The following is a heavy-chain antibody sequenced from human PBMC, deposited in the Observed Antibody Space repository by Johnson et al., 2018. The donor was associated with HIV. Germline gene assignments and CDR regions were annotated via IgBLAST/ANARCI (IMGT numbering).Heavy chain of an antibody. CDR2: ISSSGNTI. CDR1: GFTFSDYY. V-gene: IGHV3-11*04. D-gene: IGHD6-13*01. Sequence: QVQLVESGGGLVQPGGSPRLSCAASGFTFSDYYMSWIRQGTGKGLEWVSYISSSGNTIYYADSVKGRFTISRDNAKNSLYLQMNSLRAEDTAVYYCAREHRRPSRSSSSLSGDAFDIWGQGTMVTVSS. J-gene: IGHJ3*02. CDR3: AREHRRPSRSSSSLSGDAFDI.